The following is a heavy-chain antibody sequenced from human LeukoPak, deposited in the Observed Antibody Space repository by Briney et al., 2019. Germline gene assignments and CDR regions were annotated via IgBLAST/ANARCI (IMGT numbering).Heavy chain of an antibody. Sequence: SQTLSLTCTVSGGSISSGGYYWSWIRQPPGKGLEWIGYIYHSGSTYYNPSLKSRVTISVDRSKNQFSLKLSSVTAADTAVYYCARDPGPIRYSYGQYFDYWGQGTLVTVSS. J-gene: IGHJ4*02. CDR1: GGSISSGGYY. V-gene: IGHV4-30-2*01. CDR2: IYHSGST. D-gene: IGHD5-18*01. CDR3: ARDPGPIRYSYGQYFDY.